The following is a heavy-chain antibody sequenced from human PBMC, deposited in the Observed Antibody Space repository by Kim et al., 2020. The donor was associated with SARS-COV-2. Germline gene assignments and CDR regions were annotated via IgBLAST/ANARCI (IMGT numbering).Heavy chain of an antibody. CDR3: ASLDSSSHYYYGMDV. J-gene: IGHJ6*02. V-gene: IGHV5-10-1*01. CDR1: GYSFTSYW. Sequence: GESLKISCKGSGYSFTSYWISWVRQMPGKGLEWMGRIDPSDSYTNYSPSFQGHVTISADKSISTAYLQWSSLKASDTAMYYCASLDSSSHYYYGMDVWGQGTTVTVSS. D-gene: IGHD6-13*01. CDR2: IDPSDSYT.